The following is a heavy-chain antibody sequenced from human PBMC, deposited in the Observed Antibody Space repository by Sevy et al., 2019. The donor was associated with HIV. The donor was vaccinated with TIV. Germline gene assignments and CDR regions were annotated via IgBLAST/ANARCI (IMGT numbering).Heavy chain of an antibody. D-gene: IGHD5-18*01. CDR3: ARVRYTYGKFFFDY. J-gene: IGHJ4*02. CDR1: GFTFSDYY. V-gene: IGHV3-11*01. Sequence: GGSLRLSCTASGFTFSDYYMSWIRQAPGKGLEWISYISSRDYFIYYADSVKGRFTISRDNAKNSMFLHMSSLRAEDTALYYCARVRYTYGKFFFDYWGQGTLVTVSS. CDR2: ISSRDYFI.